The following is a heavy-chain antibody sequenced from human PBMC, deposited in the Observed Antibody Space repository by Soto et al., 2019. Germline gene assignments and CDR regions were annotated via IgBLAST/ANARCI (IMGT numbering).Heavy chain of an antibody. CDR2: IIPIFGTT. J-gene: IGHJ5*02. V-gene: IGHV1-69*13. CDR3: ARYASSGNNSVWYTFDP. D-gene: IGHD6-19*01. Sequence: SVKVSCKASGGTFSSYTINWVRQAPGQGLEWMGGIIPIFGTTNYAKKFQGRVTITADESTSTAYMELSSLRSEDTAVYYCARYASSGNNSVWYTFDPWGQGTLVTVST. CDR1: GGTFSSYT.